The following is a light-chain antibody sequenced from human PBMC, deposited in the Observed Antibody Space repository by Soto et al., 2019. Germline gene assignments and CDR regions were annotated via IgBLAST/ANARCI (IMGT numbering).Light chain of an antibody. J-gene: IGKJ3*01. V-gene: IGKV3-20*01. CDR3: PHYGSSPRT. CDR1: ESVGSPN. CDR2: DVS. Sequence: EVVLTQSPATLSLSPGEGATLSCRASESVGSPNLAWYQQKPGQAPRLLFYDVSRRATGVPDRFSGSGSGADFTLTISRLEPEDFAVYYCPHYGSSPRTFGPGTKVDIK.